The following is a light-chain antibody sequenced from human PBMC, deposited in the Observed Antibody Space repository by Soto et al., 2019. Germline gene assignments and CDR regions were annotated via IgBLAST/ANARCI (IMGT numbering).Light chain of an antibody. V-gene: IGKV1-5*03. CDR3: QQYNSYPFT. Sequence: DIKMTQSPSTLSASVGDRVTITCRASQSISSWLAWYQQKPGKAPKLLIYKASSLESGVPSRFSVSGSGTELNLTIISLQPDDFATYYCQQYNSYPFTFGPGTKVEIK. CDR2: KAS. CDR1: QSISSW. J-gene: IGKJ3*01.